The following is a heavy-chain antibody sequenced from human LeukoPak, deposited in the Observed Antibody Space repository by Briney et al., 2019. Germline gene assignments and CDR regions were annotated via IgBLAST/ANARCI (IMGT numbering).Heavy chain of an antibody. CDR3: ARTFGYSSAMDV. D-gene: IGHD6-25*01. V-gene: IGHV3-21*01. Sequence: GGSLRLSCAASGFTFSNAWMNWVRQAPGKGLEWVSSISSSSSYIYYADSVKGRFTISRDNAKNSLYLQMNSLRAEDTAVYYCARTFGYSSAMDVWGKGTTVTVSS. CDR2: ISSSSSYI. J-gene: IGHJ6*04. CDR1: GFTFSNAW.